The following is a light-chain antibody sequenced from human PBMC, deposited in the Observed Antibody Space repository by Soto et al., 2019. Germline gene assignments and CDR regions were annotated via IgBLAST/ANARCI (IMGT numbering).Light chain of an antibody. CDR3: QQYNNYWT. CDR1: QSISSW. J-gene: IGKJ1*01. V-gene: IGKV1-5*03. Sequence: DIQMTQSPSTLSASVGDRVNITCRASQSISSWLAWYQQKPGKAPKLLIYKASSLESGVPSRFSGSGSGTEFTLTISSLQPDDFATYYCQQYNNYWTFGQGTKVEIK. CDR2: KAS.